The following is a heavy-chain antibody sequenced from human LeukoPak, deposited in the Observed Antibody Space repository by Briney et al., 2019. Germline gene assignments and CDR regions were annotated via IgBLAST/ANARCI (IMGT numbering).Heavy chain of an antibody. V-gene: IGHV1-3*01. CDR1: GYTFTSYA. Sequence: ASVTVSCTASGYTFTSYAMHWVRQAPGQRLEWMGWINAGNGNTKYSQKFQGRVTITRDTSASTAYMELSSLRSEDTAVYYCAREGVVPAASFDYWGQGTLVTVSS. CDR2: INAGNGNT. D-gene: IGHD2-2*01. J-gene: IGHJ4*02. CDR3: AREGVVPAASFDY.